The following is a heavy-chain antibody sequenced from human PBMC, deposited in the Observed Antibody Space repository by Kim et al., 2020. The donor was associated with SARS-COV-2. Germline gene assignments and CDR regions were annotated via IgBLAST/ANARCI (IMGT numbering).Heavy chain of an antibody. J-gene: IGHJ4*02. Sequence: GGSLRLSCAASGFTFSNAWMSWVREAPGKGLEWVGRIKRKTDGGAKDYAANVKGRFTISRDDTKNTLYLQMNSMKTADTAVYDCITGLPRVAAATKSNWGQGNPVT. D-gene: IGHD2-2*01. CDR1: GFTFSNAW. CDR3: ITGLPRVAAATKSN. V-gene: IGHV3-15*01. CDR2: IKRKTDGGAK.